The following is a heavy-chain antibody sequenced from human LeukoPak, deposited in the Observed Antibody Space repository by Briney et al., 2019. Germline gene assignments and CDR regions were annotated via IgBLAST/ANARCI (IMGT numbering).Heavy chain of an antibody. D-gene: IGHD4-23*01. J-gene: IGHJ1*01. CDR2: ISYDGSNK. CDR3: AKMGDCGGNSRYFQH. V-gene: IGHV3-30-3*02. Sequence: GGSLTLSCAASGFTFSSYAMHWVRQAPGKGLEWVAVISYDGSNKYYADSVRGRFTISRDNSKNTVYLQVNSLKAEDTALYFCAKMGDCGGNSRYFQHWGPGTLVTVSS. CDR1: GFTFSSYA.